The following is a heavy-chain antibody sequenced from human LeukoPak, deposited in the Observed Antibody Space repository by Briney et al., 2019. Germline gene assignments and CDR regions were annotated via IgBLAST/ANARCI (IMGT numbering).Heavy chain of an antibody. D-gene: IGHD3-10*01. Sequence: PSETLSLTCTVSGGSISSYYWSWIRQPAGKGLEWIGRIYTSGSTNYNPSLKSRVTMSVDTSKNQFSLKLSSVTAADTAVYYCAREPGRPFTGSYYNPWGQGTLVTVSS. CDR3: AREPGRPFTGSYYNP. CDR2: IYTSGST. J-gene: IGHJ5*02. CDR1: GGSISSYY. V-gene: IGHV4-4*07.